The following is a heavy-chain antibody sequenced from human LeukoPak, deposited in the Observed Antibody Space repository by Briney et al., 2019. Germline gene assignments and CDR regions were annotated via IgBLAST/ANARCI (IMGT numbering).Heavy chain of an antibody. D-gene: IGHD6-19*01. CDR3: AKVRAVAAGVDY. Sequence: GRSLRLSCAASGFTFDDYTMHWVRQAPGKGLEWVSGISWNSGTIDYADSVKGRFTISGDNAKNSLYLQMNSLRAEDTAFYYCAKVRAVAAGVDYWGQGTLVTVSS. V-gene: IGHV3-9*01. CDR2: ISWNSGTI. CDR1: GFTFDDYT. J-gene: IGHJ4*02.